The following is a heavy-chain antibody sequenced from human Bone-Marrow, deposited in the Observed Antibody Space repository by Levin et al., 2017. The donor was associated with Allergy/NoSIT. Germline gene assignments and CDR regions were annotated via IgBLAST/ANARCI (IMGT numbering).Heavy chain of an antibody. V-gene: IGHV3-11*01. D-gene: IGHD1-14*01. CDR3: ARTPPAGAPELYYYYYGMDV. Sequence: GESLKISCAASGFTFSDYYMSWVRQAPGKGLEWVSYVSRSGRTIYYADSVKGRFTISRDNAKISLYLQMNSLRAEDTAVYYCARTPPAGAPELYYYYYGMDVWGQGTTVTVSS. CDR2: VSRSGRTI. CDR1: GFTFSDYY. J-gene: IGHJ6*02.